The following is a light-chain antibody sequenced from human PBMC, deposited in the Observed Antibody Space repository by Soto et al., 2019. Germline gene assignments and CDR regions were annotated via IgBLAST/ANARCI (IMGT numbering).Light chain of an antibody. J-gene: IGLJ1*01. CDR1: SSDVGSYNL. CDR2: EVT. Sequence: QSVLPQPASVSGSPGQSITISCTGTSSDVGSYNLVSWYQQHPGNVPKLMIYEVTKRPSGISYRFSGSKSGNTASLTISGLQAEDEADYYCCSYAHSSTYVFGTGTKVTVL. V-gene: IGLV2-23*02. CDR3: CSYAHSSTYV.